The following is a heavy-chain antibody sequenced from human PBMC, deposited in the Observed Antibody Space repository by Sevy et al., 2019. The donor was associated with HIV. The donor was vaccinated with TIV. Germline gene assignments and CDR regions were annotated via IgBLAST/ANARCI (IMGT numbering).Heavy chain of an antibody. D-gene: IGHD1-26*01. CDR2: INGRGGSA. Sequence: GGSLRLSCAASGFTFSSFAMSWVRHIPGKGLEWVSTINGRGGSAYYADSVKGRFALSRDNSNNTVVLQMNGLRDEGTAVYYCARPTPRIAPSSAAFFDYWGQGTLVTVSS. CDR1: GFTFSSFA. CDR3: ARPTPRIAPSSAAFFDY. J-gene: IGHJ4*02. V-gene: IGHV3-23*01.